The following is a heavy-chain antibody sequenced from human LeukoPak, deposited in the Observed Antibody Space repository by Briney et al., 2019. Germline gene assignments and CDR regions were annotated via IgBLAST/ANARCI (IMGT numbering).Heavy chain of an antibody. D-gene: IGHD3-22*01. CDR3: AKDRGDSSGYYDY. V-gene: IGHV3-23*01. Sequence: GGSLRLSCAASGFTFSSYAMSWVRQAPGKGLEWVSAISGSGSNTYYADSVKGRFTISRDNSKNTLYLQMNSLRAEDTAVYYCAKDRGDSSGYYDYWGQGTLVTVSS. CDR1: GFTFSSYA. CDR2: ISGSGSNT. J-gene: IGHJ4*02.